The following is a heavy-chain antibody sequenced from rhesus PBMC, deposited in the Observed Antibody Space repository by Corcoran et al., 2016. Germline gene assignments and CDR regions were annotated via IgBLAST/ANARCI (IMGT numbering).Heavy chain of an antibody. CDR2: INTKTGGA. D-gene: IGHD4-29*01. Sequence: QVQLVQSGAEVKQPGSSVTVSCWPSGSTFTASYIPLLLPAPGQGLEWMGEINTKTGGADFAQKFQGRIIMTRDTSTSTADMKLTSLTAEDTAIYYCIRGGYGTVVDYWGQGVLVTVSS. J-gene: IGHJ4*01. CDR3: IRGGYGTVVDY. CDR1: GSTFTASY. V-gene: IGHV1-138*01.